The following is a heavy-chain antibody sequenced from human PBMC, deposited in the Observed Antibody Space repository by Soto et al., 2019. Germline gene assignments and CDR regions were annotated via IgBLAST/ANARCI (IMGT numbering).Heavy chain of an antibody. J-gene: IGHJ3*02. CDR1: GLTFSNAW. D-gene: IGHD6-19*01. CDR3: TTEEYSSGWYHDAFDI. Sequence: GGSLRLSCAASGLTFSNAWMSWVRQAPGKGLEWVGRIKSKTDGGTTDYAAPVKGRFTISRDDSKNTLYLQMNSLKTEDTAVYYCTTEEYSSGWYHDAFDIWGQGTMVTVSS. CDR2: IKSKTDGGTT. V-gene: IGHV3-15*01.